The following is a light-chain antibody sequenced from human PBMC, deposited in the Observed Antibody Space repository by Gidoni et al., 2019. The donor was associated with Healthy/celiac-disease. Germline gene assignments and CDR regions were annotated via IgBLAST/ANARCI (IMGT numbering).Light chain of an antibody. V-gene: IGLV1-51*01. J-gene: IGLJ2*01. CDR1: SPNIGNNY. Sequence: QSVLTQPPSVSAAPGKKVTITCSGSSPNIGNNYVSWYQQLPGTAPKLLIYDNNKRPSGIPDRFSGSKSGTSATLGITGLQTGDEADYYCGTWDSSLSVVVFGGGTKLTVL. CDR3: GTWDSSLSVVV. CDR2: DNN.